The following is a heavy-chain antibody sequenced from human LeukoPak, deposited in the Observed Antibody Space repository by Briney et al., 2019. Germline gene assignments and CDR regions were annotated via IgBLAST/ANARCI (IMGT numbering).Heavy chain of an antibody. CDR2: INHSGST. CDR3: ARGSSSWYGRPFDY. Sequence: SETLSLTCAVYGGSFSGYYWSWLRQPPGKGLEWIGDINHSGSTNYNPSLKSRVTISVDTSKNQFSLKLSSVTAADTAVYYCARGSSSWYGRPFDYWGQGTLVTVSS. D-gene: IGHD6-13*01. V-gene: IGHV4-34*01. J-gene: IGHJ4*02. CDR1: GGSFSGYY.